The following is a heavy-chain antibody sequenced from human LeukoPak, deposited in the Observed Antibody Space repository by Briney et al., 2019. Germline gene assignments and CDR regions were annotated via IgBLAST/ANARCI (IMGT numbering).Heavy chain of an antibody. D-gene: IGHD5-18*01. CDR1: GFTVSSNY. J-gene: IGHJ4*02. V-gene: IGHV3-53*01. CDR2: IYSGGST. Sequence: GGSLRLSCAASGFTVSSNYMSWVRQAPGKGLEWVSVIYSGGSTYYADSVKGRFTISRDNSKNTQYLQMNSLRAEDTAVYYCARGKNTAMVDYWGQGTLVTVSS. CDR3: ARGKNTAMVDY.